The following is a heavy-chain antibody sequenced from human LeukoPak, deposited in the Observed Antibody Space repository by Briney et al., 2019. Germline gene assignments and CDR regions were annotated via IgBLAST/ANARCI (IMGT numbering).Heavy chain of an antibody. V-gene: IGHV1-69*13. D-gene: IGHD3-22*01. CDR1: GGTFSSYA. CDR3: ARVGPYYDSSGYYFNFDY. J-gene: IGHJ4*02. CDR2: IIPIFGTA. Sequence: GASVKVSCTASGGTFSSYAISWVRQAPGQGLEWMGGIIPIFGTANYAQKFQGRVTITADESTSTAYMELSSLRSEDTAVYYCARVGPYYDSSGYYFNFDYWGQGTLVTVSS.